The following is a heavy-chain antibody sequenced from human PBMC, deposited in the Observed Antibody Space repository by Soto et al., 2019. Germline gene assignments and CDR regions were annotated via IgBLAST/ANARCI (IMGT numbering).Heavy chain of an antibody. Sequence: PSETLSLTCSVSGGSISSGGYYWSWIRQHPGQGLEWIGYIYYSGSTYYNPSLKSRVTISVDTSKNQFSLKLSSVTAADTAVYYCARAYRTAYYYDSSAYYYFKYFDPRGQGTLVTVSS. CDR1: GGSISSGGYY. J-gene: IGHJ5*02. CDR2: IYYSGST. CDR3: ARAYRTAYYYDSSAYYYFKYFDP. V-gene: IGHV4-31*03. D-gene: IGHD3-22*01.